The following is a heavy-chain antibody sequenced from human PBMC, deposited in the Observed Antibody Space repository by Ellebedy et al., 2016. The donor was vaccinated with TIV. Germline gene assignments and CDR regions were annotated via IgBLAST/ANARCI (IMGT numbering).Heavy chain of an antibody. Sequence: AASVKVSCKASGYRFNIYGISWVRQAPGQGLEWMGWRSAYNGNKYYAQNVQGRVTMTTETSKTTAYMELRSLRSDDTAVYFCARVNYDNSGYPLDYWGQGTLVTVSS. CDR1: GYRFNIYG. CDR3: ARVNYDNSGYPLDY. V-gene: IGHV1-18*01. J-gene: IGHJ4*02. D-gene: IGHD3-22*01. CDR2: RSAYNGNK.